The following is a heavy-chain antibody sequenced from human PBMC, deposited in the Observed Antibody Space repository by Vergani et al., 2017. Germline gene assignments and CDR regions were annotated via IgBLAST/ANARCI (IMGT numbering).Heavy chain of an antibody. CDR2: IYWNDDQ. CDR3: ALKKTECGNTGCFFPFYYYYYMDV. Sequence: QITLKESGPTLVKPTQTLTLTCTFSGFSLNTRGVSVAWIRQPPGKALDWLALIYWNDDQHYSPTLNNRVTITKDTSKNQVVLTMTNMDYVDTGTYYWALKKTECGNTGCFFPFYYYYYMDVWGKGTTVTVSS. J-gene: IGHJ6*03. CDR1: GFSLNTRGVS. V-gene: IGHV2-5*04. D-gene: IGHD1-26*01.